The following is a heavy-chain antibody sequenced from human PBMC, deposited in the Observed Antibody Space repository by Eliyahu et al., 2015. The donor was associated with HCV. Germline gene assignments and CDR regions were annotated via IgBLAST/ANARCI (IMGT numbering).Heavy chain of an antibody. D-gene: IGHD1-26*01. Sequence: QLQLQESGPGLVKPSETLSXPXTVXGGSISSSSYYWGWIRQPPGKGLEWIGSIYYSGSTYYNPSLKSRVTISVDTSKNQFSLKLSSVTAADTAVYYCARLVGAFPVWGQGTLVTVSS. V-gene: IGHV4-39*01. CDR2: IYYSGST. CDR1: GGSISSSSYY. J-gene: IGHJ1*01. CDR3: ARLVGAFPV.